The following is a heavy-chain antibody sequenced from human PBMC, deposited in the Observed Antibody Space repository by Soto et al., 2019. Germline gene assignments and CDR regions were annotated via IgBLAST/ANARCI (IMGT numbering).Heavy chain of an antibody. J-gene: IGHJ4*02. D-gene: IGHD4-17*01. Sequence: QVQLVESGGGVVQPGRSLRLSCAASGFTFSSYGMHWVRQAPGKGLEWVAVISYDGSNKYYADSVKGRFTISRDNSKNTLYLQMNSLRAEDTAVYYCAKDRSEYGDYEFLDYWGQGTLVTVSS. CDR2: ISYDGSNK. V-gene: IGHV3-30*18. CDR1: GFTFSSYG. CDR3: AKDRSEYGDYEFLDY.